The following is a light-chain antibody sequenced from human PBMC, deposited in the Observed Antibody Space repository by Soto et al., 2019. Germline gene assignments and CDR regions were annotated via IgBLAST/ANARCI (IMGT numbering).Light chain of an antibody. J-gene: IGKJ4*02. Sequence: DVVMTQSPLSLPVTLGQPASISCRSSQGLIHSDGNNYLHWFQQRPGQSPRRLINDVSNRGSGVTDRFSGSRSGADVTLKISRVEAGDVGHMHCIEGAHWPLTFGEGTKVEIK. CDR2: DVS. CDR3: IEGAHWPLT. V-gene: IGKV2-30*02. CDR1: QGLIHSDGNNY.